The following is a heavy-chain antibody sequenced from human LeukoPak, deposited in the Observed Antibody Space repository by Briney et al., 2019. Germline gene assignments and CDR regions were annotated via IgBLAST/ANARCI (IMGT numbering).Heavy chain of an antibody. CDR3: ASGLELDY. J-gene: IGHJ4*02. CDR1: GFTFRSYW. CDR2: IKQDGSEK. Sequence: GGSLRLSCAASGFTFRSYWMRRVRQAPGKGLEWVANIKQDGSEKNYVDSVKGRFTISRDNAKNSLYLQMNSLRAEDTAVYYCASGLELDYWGQGTLVTVSS. V-gene: IGHV3-7*03.